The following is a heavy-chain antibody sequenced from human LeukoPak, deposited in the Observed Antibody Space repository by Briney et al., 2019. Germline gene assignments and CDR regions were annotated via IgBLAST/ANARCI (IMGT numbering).Heavy chain of an antibody. CDR1: GFTFSSYA. J-gene: IGHJ4*02. D-gene: IGHD1-26*01. CDR2: ISGSGGST. Sequence: GGSLRLSCAASGFTFSSYAMSWVRQAPGKGLEWVSAISGSGGSTYYADSVKGRFTISRDNSKNTLYLQMNSLRAEDTAVYYCAKDQWLGVAGLGATGSQSYFDYWGQGTLVTVSS. CDR3: AKDQWLGVAGLGATGSQSYFDY. V-gene: IGHV3-23*01.